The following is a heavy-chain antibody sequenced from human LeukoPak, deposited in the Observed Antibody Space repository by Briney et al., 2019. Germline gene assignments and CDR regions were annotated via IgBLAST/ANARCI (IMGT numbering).Heavy chain of an antibody. D-gene: IGHD3-22*01. V-gene: IGHV4-61*01. Sequence: SETPSLTCTVSGDSVSSGSYYWSWIRQPPGKGLEWIGYIHYSGTSNYNPSFKSRVIISVDTSKNQLSLKLTSVAAADTAVYYCARWFYYDSSGYYSPLWGQGTLVTVSS. CDR1: GDSVSSGSYY. J-gene: IGHJ4*02. CDR3: ARWFYYDSSGYYSPL. CDR2: IHYSGTS.